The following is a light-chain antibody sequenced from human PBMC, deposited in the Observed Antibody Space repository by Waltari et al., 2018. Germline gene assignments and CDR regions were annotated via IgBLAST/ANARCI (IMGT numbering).Light chain of an antibody. Sequence: SSELTQDPAVSVALGQAGRITCQGDSLRTYYASWYQQKPGQAPVLVIYGKSNRPSGLPDRFSGSSSGNTASLTISGAQAEDEADYSCASRDSSGNHAVFGGGTKLTVL. CDR3: ASRDSSGNHAV. V-gene: IGLV3-19*01. J-gene: IGLJ2*01. CDR2: GKS. CDR1: SLRTYY.